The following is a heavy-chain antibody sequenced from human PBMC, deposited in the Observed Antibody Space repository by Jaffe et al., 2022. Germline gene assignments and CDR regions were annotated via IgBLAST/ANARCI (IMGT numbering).Heavy chain of an antibody. Sequence: QVQLQESGPGLVKPSETLSLTCAVSGYSISSGYYWGWIRQPPGKGLEWIGSIYHSGSTYYNPSLKSRVTISVDTSKNQFSLKLSSVTAADTAVYYCARHGGGGVRAYYFDYWGQGTLVTVSS. CDR3: ARHGGGGVRAYYFDY. J-gene: IGHJ4*02. CDR2: IYHSGST. CDR1: GYSISSGYY. D-gene: IGHD3-10*01. V-gene: IGHV4-38-2*01.